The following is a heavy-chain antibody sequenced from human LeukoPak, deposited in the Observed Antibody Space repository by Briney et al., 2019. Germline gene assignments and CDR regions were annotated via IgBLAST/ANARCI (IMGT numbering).Heavy chain of an antibody. V-gene: IGHV4-4*02. CDR3: ARDWNSSGWYYY. CDR1: GFTFSSYG. Sequence: KPGGSLRLSCEASGFTFSSYGMHWVRQPPGKGLEWIGEIYHSGSTNYNPSLKSRVTISVDKSKNQFSLKLSSVTAADTAVYYCARDWNSSGWYYYWGQGTLVTVSS. D-gene: IGHD6-19*01. J-gene: IGHJ4*02. CDR2: IYHSGST.